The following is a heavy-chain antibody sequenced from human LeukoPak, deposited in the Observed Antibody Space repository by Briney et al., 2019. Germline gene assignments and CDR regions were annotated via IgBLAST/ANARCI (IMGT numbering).Heavy chain of an antibody. CDR1: GGSISSYY. J-gene: IGHJ5*02. Sequence: SETLSLTCTVSGGSISSYYWSWIRQPPGKGLEWIGYIYYSGSTNYNPSLKSRVTISVDTSKNQFSLKLSSVTAADTAVYYCARGRSSGPYNWFDPWGQGTLVTVSS. CDR2: IYYSGST. CDR3: ARGRSSGPYNWFDP. D-gene: IGHD3-22*01. V-gene: IGHV4-59*01.